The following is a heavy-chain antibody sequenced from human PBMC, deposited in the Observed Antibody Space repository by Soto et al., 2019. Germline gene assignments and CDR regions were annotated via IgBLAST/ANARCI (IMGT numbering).Heavy chain of an antibody. V-gene: IGHV4-59*01. CDR3: ASQATGWYPDY. J-gene: IGHJ4*02. D-gene: IGHD6-19*01. Sequence: TSETLSLTCTVSGGSISSYYWSWIRQPPGKGLEWIGYIYYSGSTNYNPSLKSRVTISVDTSKNQFSLKLSSVTAADTAVYYCASQATGWYPDYWGQGTLVTVSS. CDR1: GGSISSYY. CDR2: IYYSGST.